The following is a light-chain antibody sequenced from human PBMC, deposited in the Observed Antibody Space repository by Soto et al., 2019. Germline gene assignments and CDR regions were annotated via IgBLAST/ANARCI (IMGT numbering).Light chain of an antibody. J-gene: IGKJ2*01. V-gene: IGKV3-15*01. CDR1: QSVSSN. Sequence: EIVMTQSPATLSVSPGERATLSCRASQSVSSNLAWYQQKPGQAPRLLICGASTRATGIPARFSGSGSGTEFTLTISSLQSEDFAVYYCQQYNNWPPKQYTFGQGTKLEIK. CDR2: GAS. CDR3: QQYNNWPPKQYT.